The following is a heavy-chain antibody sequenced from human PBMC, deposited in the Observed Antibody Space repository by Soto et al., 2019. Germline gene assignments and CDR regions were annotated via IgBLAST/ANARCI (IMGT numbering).Heavy chain of an antibody. Sequence: QVQLVQSGAEEKKPGASVKVSFKASGYTFTSYAMHWVRQAPGQRLEWMGWINAGNGNTKYSQKFQGRVTITLDTSASTVYMELSSLRSESTAVYYCARGVGNSAPDYWGQGTLVTVSS. V-gene: IGHV1-3*05. CDR2: INAGNGNT. CDR3: ARGVGNSAPDY. CDR1: GYTFTSYA. J-gene: IGHJ4*02. D-gene: IGHD2-15*01.